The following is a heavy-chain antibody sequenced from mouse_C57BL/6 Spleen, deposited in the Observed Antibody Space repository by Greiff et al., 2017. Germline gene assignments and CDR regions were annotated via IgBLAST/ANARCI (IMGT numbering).Heavy chain of an antibody. CDR2: IDPETGGT. V-gene: IGHV1-15*01. CDR1: GYTFTDYE. Sequence: QVQLQQSGAELVRPGASVTLSCKASGYTFTDYEMHWVKQTPVHGLEWIGAIDPETGGTAYNQKFKGKAILTADKSSSTTYMELRSLTSEGSAVYYCTRSAWYAYWGQGTLVTVSA. J-gene: IGHJ3*01. CDR3: TRSAWYAY.